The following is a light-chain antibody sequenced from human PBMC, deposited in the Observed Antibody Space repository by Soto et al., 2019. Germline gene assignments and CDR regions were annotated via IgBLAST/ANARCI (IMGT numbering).Light chain of an antibody. J-gene: IGLJ1*01. CDR2: DVS. V-gene: IGLV2-11*01. CDR3: CSYAGSYIYV. CDR1: SSDVGGYNY. Sequence: QSALTQPRSVSGSPGQSVTISCTGTSSDVGGYNYVSWYQQHPGKAPKLMIYDVSKRPSGVPDRFSGSKSGNTASLTISGLQAEDEADYYCCSYAGSYIYVFGTGTKVTAL.